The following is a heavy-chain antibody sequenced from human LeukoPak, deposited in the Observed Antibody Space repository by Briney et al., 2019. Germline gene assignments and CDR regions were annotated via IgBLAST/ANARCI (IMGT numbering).Heavy chain of an antibody. CDR1: GGSISSYY. J-gene: IGHJ3*02. CDR2: IYTSGST. D-gene: IGHD3-3*01. V-gene: IGHV4-4*07. CDR3: ARDLELLRFLEWLPSYAFDI. Sequence: KPSETLSLTCTVSGGSISSYYRSWIRQPAGKGLEWIGRIYTSGSTNYNPSLKSRVTMSVDTSKNLFSLKLSSVTAADTAVYYCARDLELLRFLEWLPSYAFDIWGQGTMVTVSS.